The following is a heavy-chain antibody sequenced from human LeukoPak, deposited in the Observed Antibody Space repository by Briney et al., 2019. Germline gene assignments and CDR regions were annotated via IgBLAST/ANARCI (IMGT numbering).Heavy chain of an antibody. CDR1: GYSFIRYW. CDR3: ARHVVVPATNGYYYYMDV. J-gene: IGHJ6*03. D-gene: IGHD2-2*01. Sequence: GESLKISCKGSGYSFIRYWIGWVRQMPGKDLEWMGIIYPGDSDTRYSPSFQGQVTISADKSISTAYLQWSSLKASDTAMYYCARHVVVPATNGYYYYMDVWGKGTTVTVSS. V-gene: IGHV5-51*01. CDR2: IYPGDSDT.